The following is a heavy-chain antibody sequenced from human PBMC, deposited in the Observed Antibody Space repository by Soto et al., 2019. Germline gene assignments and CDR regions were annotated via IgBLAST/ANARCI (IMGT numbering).Heavy chain of an antibody. CDR1: GYSFTSYW. CDR2: IYPGDSET. D-gene: IGHD2-2*02. Sequence: PGESLKISCKGSGYSFTSYWIGWVRQMPGKGLEWMGMIYPGDSETRYSPSFQGQVTISPDKSISTAHLEWSSLKASDTAMYYCARLSVCSSRSCYTHMDVWGQGTTVTVSS. V-gene: IGHV5-51*01. CDR3: ARLSVCSSRSCYTHMDV. J-gene: IGHJ6*02.